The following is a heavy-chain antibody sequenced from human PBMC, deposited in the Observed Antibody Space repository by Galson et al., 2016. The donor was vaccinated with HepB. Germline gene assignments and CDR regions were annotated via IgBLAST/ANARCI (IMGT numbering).Heavy chain of an antibody. CDR2: ISSDGGKT. V-gene: IGHV3-23*01. CDR3: AKGAILFAKKPYYFHN. Sequence: SLRLSCAASGFTFSSYAMSWVRQAPGKGLEWVSRISSDGGKTYNSDCGKGRFTISRDNSKNTVYLQMNSLRGEDTAVYYCAKGAILFAKKPYYFHNWGQGTLVAVSS. CDR1: GFTFSSYA. D-gene: IGHD2-21*01. J-gene: IGHJ4*02.